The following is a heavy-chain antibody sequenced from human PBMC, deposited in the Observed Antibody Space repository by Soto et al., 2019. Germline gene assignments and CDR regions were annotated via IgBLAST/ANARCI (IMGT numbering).Heavy chain of an antibody. CDR3: ARFVRSCSGTTCYTRADV. CDR1: GGSVSSDTHY. J-gene: IGHJ6*02. V-gene: IGHV4-61*01. D-gene: IGHD2-2*02. Sequence: SETLSLTCTVSGGSVSSDTHYWSWIRQPPGKRLEWIGFIYSSGSTNYNPSLKSRVTMSVDTSKNQFSLKLRSVIVADTAVYQCARFVRSCSGTTCYTRADVWGQGNTVNVS. CDR2: IYSSGST.